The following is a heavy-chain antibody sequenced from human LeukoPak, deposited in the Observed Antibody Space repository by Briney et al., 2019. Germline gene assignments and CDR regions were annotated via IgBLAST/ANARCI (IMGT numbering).Heavy chain of an antibody. CDR3: ARGPYYYDSSGCFDY. D-gene: IGHD3-22*01. Sequence: SETLSLTCTVSGYSISSGNFYWSWIRQPAGKGLEWIGRIYTSGSTNYNPSLKSRVTISVDTSKNQFSLKLSSVTAADTAVYYCARGPYYYDSSGCFDYWGQGTLVSVSS. CDR2: IYTSGST. J-gene: IGHJ4*02. V-gene: IGHV4-61*02. CDR1: GYSISSGNFY.